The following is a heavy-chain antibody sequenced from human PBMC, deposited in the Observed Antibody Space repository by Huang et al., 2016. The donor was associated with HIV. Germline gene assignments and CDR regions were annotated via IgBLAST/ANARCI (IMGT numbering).Heavy chain of an antibody. D-gene: IGHD3-10*01. CDR1: GGSIRSDNYY. Sequence: QLQLQESGPGLVKPSETLSLTCTVSGGSIRSDNYYWGWIRQPPGKGLGGIGSIYYSGSTYYNPSLKSRVTITVDTSKNQFSLKMRSGTAADTAVYYGARLPESITMIRGVITDPYWGQGTLVTVSS. CDR3: ARLPESITMIRGVITDPY. V-gene: IGHV4-39*01. J-gene: IGHJ4*02. CDR2: IYYSGST.